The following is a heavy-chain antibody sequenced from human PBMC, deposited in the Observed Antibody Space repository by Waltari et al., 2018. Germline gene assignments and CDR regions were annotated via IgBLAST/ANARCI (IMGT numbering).Heavy chain of an antibody. Sequence: QVQLVESGGGVVQPGRSLRLSCAASGFTFSSYAMHWVRQAPGQGLEWVAVISYDGSNKYYADSVKGRFTISRDNSKNTLYLQMNSLRAEDTAVYYCARDRGYSYGYSPYYYYYGMDVWGQGTTVTVSS. J-gene: IGHJ6*02. CDR1: GFTFSSYA. V-gene: IGHV3-30*01. D-gene: IGHD5-18*01. CDR2: ISYDGSNK. CDR3: ARDRGYSYGYSPYYYYYGMDV.